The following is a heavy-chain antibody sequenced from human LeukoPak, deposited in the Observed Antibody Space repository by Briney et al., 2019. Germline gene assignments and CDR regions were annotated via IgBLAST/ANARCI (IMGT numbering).Heavy chain of an antibody. J-gene: IGHJ4*02. Sequence: GSLRLSCVDSGFTVSTNYMSWVRQAPGKGGEWVSVIYSGDTTFYADSVRGKFFISSDNYKNTLYLQMNSMRAEDTAVYYCASILRSSSGYYFDYWGQGTLVTVSS. CDR3: ASILRSSSGYYFDY. CDR2: IYSGDTT. CDR1: GFTVSTNY. D-gene: IGHD3-10*01. V-gene: IGHV3-66*01.